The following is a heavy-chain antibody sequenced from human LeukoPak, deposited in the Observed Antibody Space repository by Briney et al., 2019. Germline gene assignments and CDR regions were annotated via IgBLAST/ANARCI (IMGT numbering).Heavy chain of an antibody. Sequence: PGRSLRLSCAASGFILSPYSMHWVRQAPGKGLEWVAFIRYDGSNKYYADSVKGRFTISRDNSKNTLYMQMNSLRAEDTALYYCAKDGAGIQVWRTTYYYYYMDVWGKGTTVTVSS. CDR1: GFILSPYS. D-gene: IGHD5-18*01. V-gene: IGHV3-30*02. CDR3: AKDGAGIQVWRTTYYYYYMDV. CDR2: IRYDGSNK. J-gene: IGHJ6*03.